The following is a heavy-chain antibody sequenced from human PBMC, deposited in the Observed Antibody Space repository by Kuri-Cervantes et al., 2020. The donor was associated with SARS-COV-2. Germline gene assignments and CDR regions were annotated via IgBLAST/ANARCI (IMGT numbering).Heavy chain of an antibody. V-gene: IGHV3-21*01. J-gene: IGHJ4*02. CDR1: GFTFISYS. CDR3: AREPTSVGRGCSSTSCYYEVDY. D-gene: IGHD2-2*01. Sequence: GGALRLSCAASGFTFISYSMNWVRQAPGKGLEWVSSISSSSSYIYYADSVKGRFTISRDNAKNSPYLQMNSLRDEDTAVYYCAREPTSVGRGCSSTSCYYEVDYWGQGTLVTVSS. CDR2: ISSSSSYI.